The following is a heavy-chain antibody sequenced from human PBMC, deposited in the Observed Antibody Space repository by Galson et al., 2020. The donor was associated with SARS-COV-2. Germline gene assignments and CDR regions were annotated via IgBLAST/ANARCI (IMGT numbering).Heavy chain of an antibody. J-gene: IGHJ6*03. CDR1: GYTLTELS. V-gene: IGHV1-24*01. Sequence: ASVKVSCKVSGYTLTELSMHWVRQAPGKGLEWMGGFDPEDGETIYAQKFQGRVTMTEDTSTDTAYMELSSLRSEDTAVYYCAIGKVGGGLGLYYYYVDVWGKGTTVTVSS. CDR2: FDPEDGET. D-gene: IGHD2-15*01. CDR3: AIGKVGGGLGLYYYYVDV.